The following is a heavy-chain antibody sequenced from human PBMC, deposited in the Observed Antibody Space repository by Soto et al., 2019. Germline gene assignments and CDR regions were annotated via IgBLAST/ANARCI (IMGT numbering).Heavy chain of an antibody. CDR2: IIPIFGTA. Sequence: QVQLVQSGAEVKKPGSSVKVSCKASGGTFSSYAISWVRQAPGQGLEWMGGIIPIFGTANYAQKFQGRVTSTADESTSTAYMELSSLRSDDTAVYYCARDDDYGGGGYFDYWGQGTLVTVSS. CDR3: ARDDDYGGGGYFDY. J-gene: IGHJ4*02. CDR1: GGTFSSYA. D-gene: IGHD4-17*01. V-gene: IGHV1-69*01.